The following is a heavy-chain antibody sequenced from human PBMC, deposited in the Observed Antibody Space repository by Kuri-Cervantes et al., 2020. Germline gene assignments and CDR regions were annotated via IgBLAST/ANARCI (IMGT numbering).Heavy chain of an antibody. D-gene: IGHD1-26*01. V-gene: IGHV3-30*03. Sequence: GESLKISCAASGFTFSSYGMHWVRQAPGKGLEWVAVISYDGSNKYYADSVKGRFTISRDNSKNTLYLQMNSLRAEDTAVYYCARYEAGGRVFDYWGQGTLVTVSS. CDR1: GFTFSSYG. CDR3: ARYEAGGRVFDY. J-gene: IGHJ4*02. CDR2: ISYDGSNK.